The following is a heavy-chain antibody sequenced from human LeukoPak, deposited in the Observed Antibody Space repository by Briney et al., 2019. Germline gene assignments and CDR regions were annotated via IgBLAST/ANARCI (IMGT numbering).Heavy chain of an antibody. Sequence: SETLSLTCTVSGGSISSSSYYWGWIRQPPGKGLEWIGSIYYSGSTYYNPSLKSRVTISGDTSKNQFSLKLSSVTAADTAVYYCARDGGYFDSSGYYFPFDYWGQGTLVTVSS. J-gene: IGHJ4*02. CDR1: GGSISSSSYY. CDR2: IYYSGST. D-gene: IGHD3-22*01. V-gene: IGHV4-39*07. CDR3: ARDGGYFDSSGYYFPFDY.